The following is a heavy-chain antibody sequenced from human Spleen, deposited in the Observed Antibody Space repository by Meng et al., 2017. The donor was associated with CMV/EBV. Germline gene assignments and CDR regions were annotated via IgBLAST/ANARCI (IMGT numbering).Heavy chain of an antibody. CDR1: GYTFTDYN. CDR2: INPNSGGT. D-gene: IGHD6-19*01. Sequence: WKASGYTFTDYNRHWVRQAPGQGLEWLGRINPNSGGTNSAQKFQGRVTMTRDTSISTAYMELSRLRSDDTAVYYCASCIAVAGTSFDYWGQGTLDTVSS. V-gene: IGHV1-2*06. CDR3: ASCIAVAGTSFDY. J-gene: IGHJ4*02.